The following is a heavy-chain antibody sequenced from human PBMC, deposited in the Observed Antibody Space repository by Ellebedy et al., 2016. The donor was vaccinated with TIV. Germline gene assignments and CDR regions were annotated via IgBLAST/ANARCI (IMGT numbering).Heavy chain of an antibody. CDR1: GFPFSTFD. D-gene: IGHD6-19*01. V-gene: IGHV3-23*01. CDR3: VKGGWLDY. CDR2: MSGRDDVT. J-gene: IGHJ4*02. Sequence: GESLKISXTASGFPFSTFDMSWLRQAPGKGLEWVSFMSGRDDVTVYADSVRGRFIISRDNSRNMLFLTLDSLRAEDTAVYYCVKGGWLDYWGQGDLVTVSS.